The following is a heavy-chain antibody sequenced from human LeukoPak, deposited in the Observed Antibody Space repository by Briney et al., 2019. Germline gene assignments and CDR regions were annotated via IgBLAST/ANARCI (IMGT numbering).Heavy chain of an antibody. D-gene: IGHD3-3*01. Sequence: GGSLRLSCAASGFTFSSYWMSWVRQAPGKGLEWVSSISSSSSYIYYADSVKGRFTISRDNAKNSLYLQMNSLRAEDTAVYYCARYYDFWSGYLYYFDYWGQGTLVTVSS. CDR2: ISSSSSYI. J-gene: IGHJ4*02. CDR1: GFTFSSYW. V-gene: IGHV3-21*01. CDR3: ARYYDFWSGYLYYFDY.